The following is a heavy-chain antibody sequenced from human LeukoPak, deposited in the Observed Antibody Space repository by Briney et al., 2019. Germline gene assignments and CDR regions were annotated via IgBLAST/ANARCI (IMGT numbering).Heavy chain of an antibody. CDR1: DGSINGYY. Sequence: SETLSLTCTVSDGSINGYYWSWIRQPPGKGLDWIGYMYFGGTTNYTPSLKSRVTISEDMSKNQFSPKLTSLTAADTAVYYCARHSGHRRTNDAFDIWGQGTMVIVSS. CDR2: MYFGGTT. J-gene: IGHJ3*02. D-gene: IGHD1-14*01. CDR3: ARHSGHRRTNDAFDI. V-gene: IGHV4-59*01.